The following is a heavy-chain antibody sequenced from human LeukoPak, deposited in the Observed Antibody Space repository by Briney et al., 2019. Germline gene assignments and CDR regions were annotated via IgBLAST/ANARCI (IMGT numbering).Heavy chain of an antibody. CDR2: IKHDGSEI. J-gene: IGHJ4*02. V-gene: IGHV3-7*01. CDR1: GFTFSTYW. D-gene: IGHD6-19*01. Sequence: PGGSLRLSCVASGFTFSTYWMTWVRQAPGRGLEWVANIKHDGSEIYYADSLKGRFTISRDNNKDSLYLQMNSLRPDDTAIYYCAREGGAWSEGAYWGQGDLVTVSS. CDR3: AREGGAWSEGAY.